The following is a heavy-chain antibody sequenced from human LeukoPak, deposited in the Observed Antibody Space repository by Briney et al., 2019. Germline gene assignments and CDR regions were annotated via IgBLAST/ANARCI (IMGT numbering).Heavy chain of an antibody. Sequence: SETLSLTCTVSGGSISSSSYYWGWIRQPPGKGLEWIGSIYYSGSTYYNPSLKSRVTISVDTSKNQFSLKLSSVTAADTAVYYCARDVLQEQLPPHYFDYWGQGTLVTVSS. V-gene: IGHV4-39*07. J-gene: IGHJ4*02. CDR1: GGSISSSSYY. D-gene: IGHD6-13*01. CDR2: IYYSGST. CDR3: ARDVLQEQLPPHYFDY.